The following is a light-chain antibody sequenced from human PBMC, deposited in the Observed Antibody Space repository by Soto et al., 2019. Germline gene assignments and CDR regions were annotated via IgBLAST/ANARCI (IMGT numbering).Light chain of an antibody. Sequence: DFQMTQSPSSLSESVGDRVTITCQASQDITNYLNWYQLKPGKAPKLLIYDASNLETGVPSRFSGSGSGTDFTFTISSVQPEDIATYYCQQHHNLPPLTFGGGTKVEIK. V-gene: IGKV1-33*01. CDR2: DAS. J-gene: IGKJ4*01. CDR1: QDITNY. CDR3: QQHHNLPPLT.